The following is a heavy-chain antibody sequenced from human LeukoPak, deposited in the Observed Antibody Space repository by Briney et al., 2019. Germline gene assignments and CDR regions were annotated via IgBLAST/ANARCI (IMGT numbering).Heavy chain of an antibody. CDR1: GFTFSSYA. CDR2: ISNSGGST. CDR3: AREDYYDSNAYPSRGFDY. V-gene: IGHV3-23*01. J-gene: IGHJ4*02. D-gene: IGHD3-22*01. Sequence: PGGSLRLSCAASGFTFSSYAMSWVRQAPGKGLEWVSAISNSGGSTYYADSVKGRFTISRDNARNSLFLQMNSLRVEDTAIYYCAREDYYDSNAYPSRGFDYWGKGTLVTVSS.